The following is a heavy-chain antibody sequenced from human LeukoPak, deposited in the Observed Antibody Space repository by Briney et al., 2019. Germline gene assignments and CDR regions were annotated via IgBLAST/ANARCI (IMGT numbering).Heavy chain of an antibody. CDR1: GGSFSGYY. J-gene: IGHJ6*03. CDR2: INHSGST. V-gene: IGHV4-34*01. Sequence: SETLSLTCAVYGGSFSGYYWSWIRQPPGKGLEWIGEINHSGSTNYNPSLKSRVTISVDTSKNQFSLKLSSVTAADTAVYYCARGKGQQLAFYYYYYYMDVWGKGTTVTVSS. CDR3: ARGKGQQLAFYYYYYYMDV. D-gene: IGHD6-13*01.